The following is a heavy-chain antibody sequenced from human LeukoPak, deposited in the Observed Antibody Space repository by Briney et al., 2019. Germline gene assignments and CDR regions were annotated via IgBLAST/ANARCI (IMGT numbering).Heavy chain of an antibody. J-gene: IGHJ4*02. CDR2: INPRGGST. CDR1: GYTFTSYY. V-gene: IGHV1-46*01. D-gene: IGHD2-15*01. CDR3: ARERGSGRTFDN. Sequence: ASVKVSCKASGYTFTSYYMHWVRQAPGQGLEWMGIINPRGGSTSCAQKFQGRVTMTRDTSTSTVYMELSSLRSEDTAVYYCARERGSGRTFDNWGQGTLVTVSS.